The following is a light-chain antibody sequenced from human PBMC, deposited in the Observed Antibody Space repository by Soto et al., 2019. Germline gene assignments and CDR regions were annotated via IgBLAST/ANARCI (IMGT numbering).Light chain of an antibody. CDR2: GAS. V-gene: IGKV3-15*01. CDR1: QSVSSN. J-gene: IGKJ4*01. CDR3: QEYNNWPALT. Sequence: EIVMTHSPAALSVSPVERATLSFRSSQSVSSNLAWYQQIPGQAPRLLIYGASSRATGIPDRFSGSGSGTEFTLTISSLQSEDFAVYYCQEYNNWPALTFGGGTEVDIK.